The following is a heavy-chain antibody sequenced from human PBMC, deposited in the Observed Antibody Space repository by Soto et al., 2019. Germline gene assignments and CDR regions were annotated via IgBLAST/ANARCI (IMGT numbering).Heavy chain of an antibody. CDR3: ARMSGTYYVPDY. J-gene: IGHJ4*02. CDR1: NASITSSGYY. V-gene: IGHV4-31*03. Sequence: QVQLQESGPRLVEASQTLSLTCTVSNASITSSGYYWSWVRQPPGKRLEWIGYIDHSGSTFYSPSLQSRLTMSVDTSKNQFSLTLRSVTAADTAVYHCARMSGTYYVPDYWGKGTLVTVSS. CDR2: IDHSGST. D-gene: IGHD1-26*01.